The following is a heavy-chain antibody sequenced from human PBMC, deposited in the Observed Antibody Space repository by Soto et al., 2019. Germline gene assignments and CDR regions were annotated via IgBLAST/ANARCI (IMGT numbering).Heavy chain of an antibody. CDR2: TYYRSKWSN. D-gene: IGHD6-13*01. Sequence: PSQTLSLTCAISGDSVSSNSAAWNWIRQSPSRGLEWLGRTYYRSKWSNDYAESVKSRITINPDTSESQFSLQLNSVTPEDTAVYYCARSRAGAGPGVFDYWGQGTLVTVSS. V-gene: IGHV6-1*01. J-gene: IGHJ4*02. CDR3: ARSRAGAGPGVFDY. CDR1: GDSVSSNSAA.